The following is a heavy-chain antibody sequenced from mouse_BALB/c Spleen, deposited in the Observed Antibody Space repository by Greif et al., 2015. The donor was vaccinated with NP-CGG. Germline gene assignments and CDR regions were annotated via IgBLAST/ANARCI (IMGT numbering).Heavy chain of an antibody. V-gene: IGHV14-3*02. J-gene: IGHJ3*01. CDR3: ARYDYDWAWFAY. CDR2: IDPANGNT. Sequence: VQLQQSGAELVKPGASVKLSCTASGFNIKDTYMHWVKQRPEQGLEWIGRIDPANGNTKYDPKFQGKATITADTSSNTAYLQLSSLTSEDTAVYYCARYDYDWAWFAYWGQGTLVTVSA. D-gene: IGHD2-4*01. CDR1: GFNIKDTY.